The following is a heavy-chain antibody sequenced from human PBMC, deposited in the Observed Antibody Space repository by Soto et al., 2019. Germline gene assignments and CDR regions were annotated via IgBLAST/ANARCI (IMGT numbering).Heavy chain of an antibody. V-gene: IGHV4-34*01. Sequence: NTSETLSLTCAVYGGSFSGYYWSWIRQPPGKGLEWIGEINHSGSTNYNPSLKSRVTISVDTSKNQFSLKLSSVTAADTAVYYCARGRTGYSYGYISSYYYYYYGMDVWGQGTTVTVSS. D-gene: IGHD5-18*01. CDR2: INHSGST. CDR3: ARGRTGYSYGYISSYYYYYYGMDV. CDR1: GGSFSGYY. J-gene: IGHJ6*02.